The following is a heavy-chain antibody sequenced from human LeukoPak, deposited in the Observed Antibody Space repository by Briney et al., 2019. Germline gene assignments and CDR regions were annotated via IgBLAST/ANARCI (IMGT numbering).Heavy chain of an antibody. CDR2: INPSGGST. J-gene: IGHJ4*02. D-gene: IGHD5-12*01. CDR1: GYTFTSYY. Sequence: ASVTVSCKASGYTFTSYYMHWARQAPGQGLEWMGIINPSGGSTSYAQKFQGRVTITADESTSTAYMELSSLRSEDTAVYYCATVYGYSGYDLSYWGQGTLVTVSS. V-gene: IGHV1-46*01. CDR3: ATVYGYSGYDLSY.